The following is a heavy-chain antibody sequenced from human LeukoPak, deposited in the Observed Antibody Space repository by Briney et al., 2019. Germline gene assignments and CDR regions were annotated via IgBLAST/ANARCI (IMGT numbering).Heavy chain of an antibody. D-gene: IGHD4-17*01. CDR1: GGSISSGSYY. CDR2: IHTSGST. J-gene: IGHJ3*02. V-gene: IGHV4-61*02. CDR3: AIAAGDYGDYGDAFDI. Sequence: PSETLSLTCTVSGGSISSGSYYWSWIRQPAGKGLEWIGRIHTSGSTNYNPSLKSRVTISVDTSKNQFSLKLSSVTAADTAVYYCAIAAGDYGDYGDAFDIWGQGTMVTVSS.